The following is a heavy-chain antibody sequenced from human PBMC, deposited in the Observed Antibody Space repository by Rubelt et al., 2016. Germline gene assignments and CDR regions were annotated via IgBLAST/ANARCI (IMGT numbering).Heavy chain of an antibody. CDR1: GGSFSGYY. V-gene: IGHV4-34*01. Sequence: QVQLQQWGAGLLKPSETLSLTCAVYGGSFSGYYWSWIRQPPGKGLEWIGEINHSGSTNYNPSLKSLVTISVDTSKNQFSLKLSSVTAADTAVYYCARLETKNYDFWSGYYRFLDYWGQGTLVTVSS. D-gene: IGHD3-3*01. J-gene: IGHJ4*02. CDR3: ARLETKNYDFWSGYYRFLDY. CDR2: INHSGST.